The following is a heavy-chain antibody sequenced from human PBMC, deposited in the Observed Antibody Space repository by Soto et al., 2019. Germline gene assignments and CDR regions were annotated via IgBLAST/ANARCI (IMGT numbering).Heavy chain of an antibody. CDR1: GGSISSSSYY. J-gene: IGHJ4*02. V-gene: IGHV4-39*01. D-gene: IGHD6-13*01. Sequence: SETLSLTCTVSGGSISSSSYYWGWIRQPPGKGLEWIGSTYYSGSTYYNPSLKSRVTISVDTSKNQFSLKLSSVTAADTAVYYCARRGPAAGLDYWGQGTLVTVSS. CDR3: ARRGPAAGLDY. CDR2: TYYSGST.